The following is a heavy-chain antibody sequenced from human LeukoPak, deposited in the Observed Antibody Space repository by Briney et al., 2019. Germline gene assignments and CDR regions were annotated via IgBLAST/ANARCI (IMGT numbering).Heavy chain of an antibody. CDR3: ARDSYSSGWYGVEGDNWFDP. CDR2: IYYSGST. J-gene: IGHJ5*02. CDR1: GGSISSYY. Sequence: SETLSLTCTVSGGSISSYYWSWIRQPPGKGLEWIGYIYYSGSTNYNPSLKSRVTISVDTSKNQFSLKLSSVTAADTAVYYCARDSYSSGWYGVEGDNWFDPWGQGTLVTVSS. V-gene: IGHV4-59*01. D-gene: IGHD6-19*01.